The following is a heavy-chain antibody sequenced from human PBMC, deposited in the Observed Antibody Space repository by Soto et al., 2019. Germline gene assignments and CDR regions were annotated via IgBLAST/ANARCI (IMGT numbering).Heavy chain of an antibody. J-gene: IGHJ6*02. V-gene: IGHV1-69*01. D-gene: IGHD6-6*01. CDR1: GGTFSSYA. Sequence: QVQLVQSGAEVKKPGSSVKVSCKASGGTFSSYAISWVRQAPGQGLEWMGGIIPIFGTANYAQKFQGRVTITADESTSTAYMELSSMRSEDTAVYYCARSHSSSSRYYYYYGMDVWGQGTTVTVSS. CDR2: IIPIFGTA. CDR3: ARSHSSSSRYYYYYGMDV.